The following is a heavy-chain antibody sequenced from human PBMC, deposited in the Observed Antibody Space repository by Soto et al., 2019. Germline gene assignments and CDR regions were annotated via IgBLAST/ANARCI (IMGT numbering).Heavy chain of an antibody. CDR2: ISSTTNYI. CDR3: ARESEDLTSNFDY. J-gene: IGHJ4*02. CDR1: GFTFTRYS. Sequence: GGSLRLSCAASGFTFTRYSMNWVRQAPGKGPEWVSSISSTTNYIYYGDSMKGRFTISRDNAKNSLYLEMDSLRAEDTAVYYCARESEDLTSNFDYWGQGTLVTVSS. V-gene: IGHV3-21*06.